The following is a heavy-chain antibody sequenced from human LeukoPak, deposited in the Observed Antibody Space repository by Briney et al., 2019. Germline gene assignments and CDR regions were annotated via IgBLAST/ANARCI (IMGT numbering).Heavy chain of an antibody. D-gene: IGHD1-26*01. CDR2: ISSSSSYI. Sequence: PGGSLRLSCAASGFTFSSYSMNWVRQAPGKGLEWVSSISSSSSYIYYADSVKGRFTISRDNAKNSLYLQMNSLRAEDTAVYYCARDPARVGATDFDYWGQGTLVTASS. V-gene: IGHV3-21*01. CDR1: GFTFSSYS. CDR3: ARDPARVGATDFDY. J-gene: IGHJ4*02.